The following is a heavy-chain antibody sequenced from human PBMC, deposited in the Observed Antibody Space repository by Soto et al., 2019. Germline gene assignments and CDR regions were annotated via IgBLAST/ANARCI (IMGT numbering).Heavy chain of an antibody. Sequence: PSETLSLTCAVSNYSISSGYYWGWLRQPPGKGLEWIGSIYHSGTTYYNPSLKSRVTISLDTSTNQFSLKVSSVTAADTAVYYCVRSLLTSSWYASYWGQGTLVTVSS. D-gene: IGHD6-13*01. CDR1: NYSISSGYY. J-gene: IGHJ4*02. V-gene: IGHV4-38-2*01. CDR3: VRSLLTSSWYASY. CDR2: IYHSGTT.